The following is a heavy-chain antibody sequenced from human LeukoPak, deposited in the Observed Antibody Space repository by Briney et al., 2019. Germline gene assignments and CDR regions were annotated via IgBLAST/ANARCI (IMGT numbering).Heavy chain of an antibody. CDR3: AVNYYDSSGYYLGAGY. CDR2: ISAYNGNT. D-gene: IGHD3-22*01. V-gene: IGHV1-18*01. Sequence: ASVKVSCKASGYTFTSYGISWVRQAPGQGLEWMGWISAYNGNTNYAQKLQGRVTMTIDTSTSTAYMELRSLRSDDTAVYYCAVNYYDSSGYYLGAGYWGQGTLVTVSS. CDR1: GYTFTSYG. J-gene: IGHJ4*02.